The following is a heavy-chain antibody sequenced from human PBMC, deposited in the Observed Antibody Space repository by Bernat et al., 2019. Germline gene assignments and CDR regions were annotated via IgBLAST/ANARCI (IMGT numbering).Heavy chain of an antibody. Sequence: QVQLVESGGGVVQPGRSLRLSCAASGFTFSSYGMHWVRQAPGKGLEWVAVISYDGTNRYDADSVKGRITISRDNSKNTVYLQMNSLRVEDTAIYYCAGESFSYGSGLDDAFDFWGQGTMVIVSS. CDR1: GFTFSSYG. CDR3: AGESFSYGSGLDDAFDF. J-gene: IGHJ3*01. V-gene: IGHV3-30*03. D-gene: IGHD5-18*01. CDR2: ISYDGTNR.